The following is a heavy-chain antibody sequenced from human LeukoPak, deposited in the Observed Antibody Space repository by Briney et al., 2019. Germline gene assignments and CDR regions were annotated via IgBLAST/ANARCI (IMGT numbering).Heavy chain of an antibody. CDR2: ISANSGAT. V-gene: IGHV3-23*01. J-gene: IGHJ4*02. CDR3: SKAGDTNYYRYGDY. Sequence: PGGSLRLSCAASGFSFSDYEMSWVRQAPGRGLEWVSVISANSGATYYADSVKGRFTISRDNAKNTLYLQMNNLRGEDTALYYCSKAGDTNYYRYGDYWGQGTLVTVSS. CDR1: GFSFSDYE. D-gene: IGHD5-18*01.